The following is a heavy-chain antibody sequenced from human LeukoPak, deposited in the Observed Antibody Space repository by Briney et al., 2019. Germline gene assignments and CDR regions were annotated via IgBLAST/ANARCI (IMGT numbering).Heavy chain of an antibody. CDR2: ISGSGGST. CDR3: AKDLKDQIVVVPXATF. D-gene: IGHD2-2*01. J-gene: IGHJ4*01. CDR1: GFTFSSYA. Sequence: GGSLRLSCAASGFTFSSYAMSWVRQAPGKGLEWVSAISGSGGSTYYADSVKGRFTISRDNSKNTLYLQMNSLRAEDTAVYYCAKDLKDQIVVVPXATFWGXGXLXXVS. V-gene: IGHV3-23*01.